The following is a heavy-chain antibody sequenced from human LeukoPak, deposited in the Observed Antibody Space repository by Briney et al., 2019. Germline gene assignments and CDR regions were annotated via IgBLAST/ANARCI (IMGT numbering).Heavy chain of an antibody. Sequence: GGSLRLSCAASGFTFSSYAMSWVRQAPGKGLEWVTIISHDGSNKYYADSVKGRFTISRDNSKNTLYLQMNSLRAEDTAVYYCAKLLYYYDSSQPYWGQGTLVTVSS. CDR3: AKLLYYYDSSQPY. J-gene: IGHJ4*02. CDR2: ISHDGSNK. V-gene: IGHV3-30*18. D-gene: IGHD3-22*01. CDR1: GFTFSSYA.